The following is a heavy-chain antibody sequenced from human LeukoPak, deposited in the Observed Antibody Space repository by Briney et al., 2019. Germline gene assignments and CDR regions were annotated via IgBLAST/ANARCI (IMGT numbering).Heavy chain of an antibody. V-gene: IGHV4-59*01. Sequence: PSETLSLTCTVSGGSITNFYWSWIRQPPGGGLEYIGYIYYSGSTNYNPSLKSRVTISVDTSKNQFSLKLNSVSAADTAVYSCARLSRLTLIRGVTGYHSLDVWGKGTKVTVSS. CDR3: ARLSRLTLIRGVTGYHSLDV. D-gene: IGHD3-10*01. CDR1: GGSITNFY. CDR2: IYYSGST. J-gene: IGHJ6*04.